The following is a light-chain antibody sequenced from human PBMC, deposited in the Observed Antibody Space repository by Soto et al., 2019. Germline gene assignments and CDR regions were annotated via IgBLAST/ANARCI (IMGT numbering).Light chain of an antibody. Sequence: DIQLTQSPSFLSASVGDRVTITCRASQDISNNLAWYQQRPGKAPNFLIYTTSTLQSGVPSRFSGSGSGTEFTLTISSLQPEDFATYFCQQVKSYPLTFGGGTK. CDR2: TTS. V-gene: IGKV1-9*01. CDR3: QQVKSYPLT. CDR1: QDISNN. J-gene: IGKJ4*01.